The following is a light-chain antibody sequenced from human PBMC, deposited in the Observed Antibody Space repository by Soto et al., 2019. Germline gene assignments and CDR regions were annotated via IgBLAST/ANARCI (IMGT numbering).Light chain of an antibody. CDR3: QQYYNWPLT. J-gene: IGKJ4*01. Sequence: EIVMTQSPATLSVSPGERATLSCRASQSVSSNLTWYQHKPGQAPRLLIYGASTRATGIPARFSGSGSGTEFTLTIRSLQSEDFAGYYCQQYYNWPLTFGGGTKVEIK. CDR2: GAS. CDR1: QSVSSN. V-gene: IGKV3-15*01.